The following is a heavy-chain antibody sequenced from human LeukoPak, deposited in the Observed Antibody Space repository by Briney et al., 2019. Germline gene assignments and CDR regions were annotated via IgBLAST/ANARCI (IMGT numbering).Heavy chain of an antibody. V-gene: IGHV3-21*04. Sequence: PGGSLRLSCAASGFTFSSYAMSWVRQAPGKGLEWVSSIPSSSSSKYYADSVKGRFTISRDNAKNSLYLQLNSLRAEDTAVYYCARDNGNKYYFDYWGQGTLVTVSS. D-gene: IGHD2-8*01. CDR2: IPSSSSSK. J-gene: IGHJ4*02. CDR1: GFTFSSYA. CDR3: ARDNGNKYYFDY.